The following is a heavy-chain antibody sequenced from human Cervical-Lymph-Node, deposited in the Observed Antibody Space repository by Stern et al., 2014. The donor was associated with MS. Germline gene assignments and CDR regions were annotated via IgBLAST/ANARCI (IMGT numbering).Heavy chain of an antibody. CDR1: GGSISSDHYY. D-gene: IGHD4-17*01. V-gene: IGHV4-31*03. Sequence: VQLLQSGPGLVQPSQTLSLTCTVSGGSISSDHYYWSWLRRHPGKGLEWIGYIYYSGSTYYNPSLKSRVTISLDTYKNQFSLKLTSVTAADTAVYYCARSKYGDYHTLDSWGQGTLVTVSS. CDR2: IYYSGST. CDR3: ARSKYGDYHTLDS. J-gene: IGHJ4*02.